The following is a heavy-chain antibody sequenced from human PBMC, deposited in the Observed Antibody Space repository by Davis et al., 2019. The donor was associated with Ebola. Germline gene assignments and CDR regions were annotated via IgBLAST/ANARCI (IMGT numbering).Heavy chain of an antibody. V-gene: IGHV1-69*05. CDR1: GGTFSSYA. CDR2: IIPIFGTA. Sequence: SVKVSCKASGGTFSSYAISWVRQAPGQGLEWMGGIIPIFGTANYAQKFQGRVTMTRDTSTSTVYMELSSLRSEDTAVYYCASGFIRSGYYHDAFDIWGQGTMVTVSS. D-gene: IGHD3-22*01. J-gene: IGHJ3*02. CDR3: ASGFIRSGYYHDAFDI.